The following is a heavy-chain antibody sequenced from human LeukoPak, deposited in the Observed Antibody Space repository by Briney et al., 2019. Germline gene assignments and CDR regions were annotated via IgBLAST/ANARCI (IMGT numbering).Heavy chain of an antibody. CDR3: AKGNFRDGSDY. CDR1: GFTVSTSY. V-gene: IGHV3-66*01. CDR2: IYSGGST. D-gene: IGHD5-24*01. Sequence: GGSLRLSCAASGFTVSTSYMTWVRHAPGKGLDWVSVIYSGGSTYYADSVKGRFTFSRDKSKNTLYLQMNSLRAEDTAVYYCAKGNFRDGSDYWGQGTLVTVSS. J-gene: IGHJ4*02.